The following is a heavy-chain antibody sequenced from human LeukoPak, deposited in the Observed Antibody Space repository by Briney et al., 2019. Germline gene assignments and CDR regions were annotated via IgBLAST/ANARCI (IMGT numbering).Heavy chain of an antibody. Sequence: GRSLRLSCAASGFTFSSYAMHWVRQAPGKGLEWVALISYDGSNKYYADSVKGRFTISRDNSKNTLYLQMNSLRAEDTAVYYCARGVVLIAVAGNDAFDIWGQGTMVTVSS. D-gene: IGHD6-19*01. CDR1: GFTFSSYA. V-gene: IGHV3-30*04. CDR2: ISYDGSNK. J-gene: IGHJ3*02. CDR3: ARGVVLIAVAGNDAFDI.